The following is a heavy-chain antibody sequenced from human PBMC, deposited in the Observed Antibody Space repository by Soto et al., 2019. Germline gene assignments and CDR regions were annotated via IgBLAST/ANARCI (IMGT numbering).Heavy chain of an antibody. Sequence: PSETLSLTCTVSGGSISSYYWSWIRQPAGKGLEWIGRIYTSGSTNYNPSLKSRVTMSVDTSKNQFPLKLSSVTAADTAVYYCARAYRYCSGGSCYSSQVDNWFDPWGQGTLVTVSS. CDR3: ARAYRYCSGGSCYSSQVDNWFDP. V-gene: IGHV4-4*07. J-gene: IGHJ5*02. CDR2: IYTSGST. CDR1: GGSISSYY. D-gene: IGHD2-15*01.